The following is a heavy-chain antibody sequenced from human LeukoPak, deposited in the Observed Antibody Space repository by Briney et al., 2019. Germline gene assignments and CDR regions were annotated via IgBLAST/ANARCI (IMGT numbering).Heavy chain of an antibody. Sequence: GRSLRLSCAACGFSSHGIHWVRRAPGKGLEWVAVIWYDESNKYYADSVKGRFTISRDNSRNTLYLQMNSLRAEDTAVYYCARDGLSSSWCCRALDYWGQGTLVTVSS. CDR2: IWYDESNK. D-gene: IGHD6-13*01. CDR1: GFSSHG. V-gene: IGHV3-33*01. CDR3: ARDGLSSSWCCRALDY. J-gene: IGHJ4*02.